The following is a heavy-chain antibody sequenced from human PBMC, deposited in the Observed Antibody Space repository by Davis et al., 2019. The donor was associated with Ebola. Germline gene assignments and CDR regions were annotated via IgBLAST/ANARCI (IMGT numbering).Heavy chain of an antibody. CDR1: GYTFTGYY. CDR2: INPNSGGT. D-gene: IGHD3-3*01. J-gene: IGHJ4*02. Sequence: ASVKVSCKASGYTFTGYYMQWVRQAPGQGLEWMGWINPNSGGTNYAQKLQGRVTMTTDTSTSTAYMELRSLRSDDTAVYYCAVTPLRISAPGHYWGQGTLVTVSS. CDR3: AVTPLRISAPGHY. V-gene: IGHV1-2*02.